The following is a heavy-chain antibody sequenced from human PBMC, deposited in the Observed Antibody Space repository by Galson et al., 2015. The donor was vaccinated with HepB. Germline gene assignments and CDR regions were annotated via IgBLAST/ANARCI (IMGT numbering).Heavy chain of an antibody. CDR1: GFTFSTYS. CDR2: ISSSSSYI. CDR3: ARNRDDPFCSSPSCRKGYYYYYYIDV. V-gene: IGHV3-21*01. D-gene: IGHD2-2*01. J-gene: IGHJ6*03. Sequence: SLRLSCAASGFTFSTYSMNWVRQAPGMGLEWVSSISSSSSYIYYADSVKGRFTISRDNAKNSLYLQMNSLRAEDTAVYYCARNRDDPFCSSPSCRKGYYYYYYIDVWGKGTTVTVSS.